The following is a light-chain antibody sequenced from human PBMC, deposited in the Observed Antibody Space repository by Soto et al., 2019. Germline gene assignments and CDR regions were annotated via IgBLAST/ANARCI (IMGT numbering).Light chain of an antibody. J-gene: IGKJ5*01. CDR3: MQGTHWPIT. CDR2: KVS. Sequence: DVVMTQSPLSLHVTLGQPASISCRSSQGLVHSDGNTYLNWFQQRPGQSPRRLIYKVSNRRSGVPVRFVGSGSGTDFALKISRVEAEDVGVYYCMQGTHWPITFSQGTRLEIK. CDR1: QGLVHSDGNTY. V-gene: IGKV2-30*02.